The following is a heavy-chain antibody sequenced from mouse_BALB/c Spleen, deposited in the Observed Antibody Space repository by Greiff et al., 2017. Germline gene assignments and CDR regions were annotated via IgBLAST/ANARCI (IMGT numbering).Heavy chain of an antibody. CDR3: ASDSSGYAMDY. J-gene: IGHJ4*01. D-gene: IGHD3-2*01. CDR2: ISSGSSTI. CDR1: GFTFSSFG. Sequence: EVKLVESGGGLVQPGGSRKLSCAASGFTFSSFGMHWVRQAPEKGLEWVAYISSGSSTIYYADTVKGRFTISRDNPKNTLFLQMTSLRSEDTAMYYCASDSSGYAMDYWGQGTSVTVSS. V-gene: IGHV5-17*02.